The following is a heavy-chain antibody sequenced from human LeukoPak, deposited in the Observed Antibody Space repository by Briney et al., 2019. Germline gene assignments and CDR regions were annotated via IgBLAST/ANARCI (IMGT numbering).Heavy chain of an antibody. CDR2: IKWNSGNL. CDR3: AKGGHATRYYYGMDV. J-gene: IGHJ6*02. D-gene: IGHD2-15*01. V-gene: IGHV3-9*01. Sequence: GGSLRLSCAASGFTFDDYVMNWVRQAPGKGLEWVSGIKWNSGNLGYADFVKGRFTISRDNAKNSLYLQMNSLRPEDTALYYCAKGGHATRYYYGMDVWGQGTTVTVSS. CDR1: GFTFDDYV.